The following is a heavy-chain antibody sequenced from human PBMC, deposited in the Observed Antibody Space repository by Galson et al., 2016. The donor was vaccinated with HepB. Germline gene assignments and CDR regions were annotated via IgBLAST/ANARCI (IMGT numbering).Heavy chain of an antibody. CDR2: ISYDGGKK. CDR1: GFTFSSYG. V-gene: IGHV3-30*18. J-gene: IGHJ4*02. CDR3: AKPLFDSSGYPYFAS. Sequence: SLRLSCAASGFTFSSYGMHWVRQAPGKGLEWVASISYDGGKKYYAASVKGRFTISRDSSKNTVYLQMHSLRAEDTAVYYCAKPLFDSSGYPYFASWGQGTLVTVSS. D-gene: IGHD3-22*01.